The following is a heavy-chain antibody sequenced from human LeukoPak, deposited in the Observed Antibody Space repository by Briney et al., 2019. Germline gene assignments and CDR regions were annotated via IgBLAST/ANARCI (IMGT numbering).Heavy chain of an antibody. J-gene: IGHJ4*02. CDR2: IWYDGSNK. CDR3: ASVGTTNYFDY. V-gene: IGHV3-33*01. CDR1: GYTFSSYG. Sequence: GGSLRLSCAASGYTFSSYGMHWVRQAPGKGLEWVAVIWYDGSNKYYTDSVKGRFTISRDNSRNTLFLQMNSLRAEDTAVYYCASVGTTNYFDYWGQGTLVTVSS. D-gene: IGHD1-1*01.